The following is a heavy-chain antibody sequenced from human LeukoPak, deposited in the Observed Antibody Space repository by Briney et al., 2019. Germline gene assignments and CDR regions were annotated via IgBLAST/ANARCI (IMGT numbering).Heavy chain of an antibody. D-gene: IGHD3-22*01. Sequence: ASVKVSCKASGGTFSSYTISWVRQAPGQGLEWMGRIIPILDIANYAQKFQGRVTITADKSTSTAYMELSSLRSEDTAVYYCARVEDYYDSSGYYPTGFGWFDPWGQGTLVTVSS. CDR3: ARVEDYYDSSGYYPTGFGWFDP. V-gene: IGHV1-69*02. CDR1: GGTFSSYT. CDR2: IIPILDIA. J-gene: IGHJ5*02.